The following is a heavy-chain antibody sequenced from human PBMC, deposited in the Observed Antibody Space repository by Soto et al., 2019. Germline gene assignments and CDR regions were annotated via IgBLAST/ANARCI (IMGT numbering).Heavy chain of an antibody. V-gene: IGHV3-30*18. CDR2: ISYDGSNK. CDR1: GFTFSSYG. D-gene: IGHD2-2*01. Sequence: GGSLRLSCAASGFTFSSYGMHWVRQAPGKGLEWVAVISYDGSNKYYADSVKGRFTISRDNSKNTPYLQMNSLRAEDTAVYYCAKDPVYCSSTSCYSPYYYYYGMDVWGQGTTVTVSS. CDR3: AKDPVYCSSTSCYSPYYYYYGMDV. J-gene: IGHJ6*02.